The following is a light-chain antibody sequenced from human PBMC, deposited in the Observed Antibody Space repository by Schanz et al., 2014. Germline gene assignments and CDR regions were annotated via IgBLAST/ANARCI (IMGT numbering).Light chain of an antibody. CDR3: MQALQSPYT. V-gene: IGKV2-28*01. CDR2: LNS. J-gene: IGKJ2*01. CDR1: QSLLHSNGYNY. Sequence: DIVMTQSPLSLPVTPGEPASISCRSSQSLLHSNGYNYLDWYLQKPGQSPQLLIYLNSNRASGVPDRFSGSGSGTDFSLKISRVEAEDFGVYYCMQALQSPYTFGQGTKLEIK.